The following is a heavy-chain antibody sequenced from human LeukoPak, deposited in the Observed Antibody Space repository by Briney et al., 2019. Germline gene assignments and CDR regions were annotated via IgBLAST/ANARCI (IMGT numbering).Heavy chain of an antibody. J-gene: IGHJ4*02. D-gene: IGHD3-10*01. CDR3: ASSIGPGSPFDY. CDR2: INSDGSST. Sequence: GGSLRLSCAAFGFTFSSYWMHWVRQAPGKGLVWVSRINSDGSSTSYADSVKGRFTISRDNAKNTLYLQMNSLRAEDTAVYYCASSIGPGSPFDYWGQGTLVTVSS. CDR1: GFTFSSYW. V-gene: IGHV3-74*01.